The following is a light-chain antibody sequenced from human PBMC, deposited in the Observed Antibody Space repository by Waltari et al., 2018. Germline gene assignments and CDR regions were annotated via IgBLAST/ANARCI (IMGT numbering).Light chain of an antibody. CDR1: QDINSY. V-gene: IGKV1-13*02. Sequence: IQMSQSPSSLSASVGDRVTITCRASQDINSYLDWYQQKPEKAPKLLIYYASSLASGVPSRFSGSGSGTEFTLIISSLQPEDFATYYCQQGKSYPFTFGPGTKLDIK. CDR3: QQGKSYPFT. J-gene: IGKJ3*01. CDR2: YAS.